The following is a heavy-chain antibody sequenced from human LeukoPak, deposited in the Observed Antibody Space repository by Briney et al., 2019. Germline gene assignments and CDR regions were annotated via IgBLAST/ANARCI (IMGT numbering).Heavy chain of an antibody. CDR2: IWLDGTNR. CDR3: VPAFKREAPPPGFDF. Sequence: GGSLRLSCAASGFTFSNYGMYWVRQAPGKGLEWVAVIWLDGTNRLHADSVKGRFTISRDNSKNTLYLQMNSLTPEDTAVYYCVPAFKREAPPPGFDFWGQGTLVTVSS. V-gene: IGHV3-30*02. D-gene: IGHD1-14*01. J-gene: IGHJ4*02. CDR1: GFTFSNYG.